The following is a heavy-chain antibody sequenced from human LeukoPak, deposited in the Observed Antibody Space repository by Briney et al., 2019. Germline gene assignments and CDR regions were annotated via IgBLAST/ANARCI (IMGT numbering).Heavy chain of an antibody. CDR2: ISAYNGNT. V-gene: IGHV1-18*01. J-gene: IGHJ4*02. CDR3: VRGRIQGTSWYIY. Sequence: ASVKVSFRASGYTFTIYGISWVRQAPGQGLEWMGWISAYNGNTNYAQKLQGRVTMTTDTSTSTAYMELRSLRSDDTALYYCVRGRIQGTSWYIYWGQGTLVTVSS. D-gene: IGHD2-2*02. CDR1: GYTFTIYG.